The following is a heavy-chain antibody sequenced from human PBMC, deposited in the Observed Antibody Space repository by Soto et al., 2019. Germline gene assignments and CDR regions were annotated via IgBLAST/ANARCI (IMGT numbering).Heavy chain of an antibody. J-gene: IGHJ4*02. CDR3: ARRDMLTGYVYFDY. CDR2: IYPDDSDT. V-gene: IGHV5-51*01. CDR1: GYTFTKYC. D-gene: IGHD3-9*01. Sequence: PGGSLKISCQASGYTFTKYCVGWVRQMPGKGLEWMGIIYPDDSDTRYSPSFQGHVTISADKSISTAYLQWSSLKASDSATYYCARRDMLTGYVYFDYWGQGTQVTVSS.